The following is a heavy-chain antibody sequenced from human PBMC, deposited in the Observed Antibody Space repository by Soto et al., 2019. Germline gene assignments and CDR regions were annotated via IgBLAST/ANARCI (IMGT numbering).Heavy chain of an antibody. CDR1: GGSISRGGYY. Sequence: SETLSLTCTVSGGSISRGGYYWSWIRQHPGKGLEWIGYIYYSGSTYYNPSLKSRVTISVDTSKNQFSLKLSSVTAADTAVYYCARVQWEPYYFDYWGQGTLVTVS. CDR3: ARVQWEPYYFDY. D-gene: IGHD1-26*01. V-gene: IGHV4-31*03. J-gene: IGHJ4*02. CDR2: IYYSGST.